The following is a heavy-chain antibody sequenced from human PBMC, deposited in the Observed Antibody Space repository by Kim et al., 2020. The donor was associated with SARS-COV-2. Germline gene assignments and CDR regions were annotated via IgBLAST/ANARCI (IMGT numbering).Heavy chain of an antibody. D-gene: IGHD3-16*01. Sequence: NTNYAQKLQGRVTMTTDTSTSPAYMELRSLRSDDTAVYYCARDSTGEIDYWGQGTLVTVSS. V-gene: IGHV1-18*01. J-gene: IGHJ4*02. CDR3: ARDSTGEIDY. CDR2: NT.